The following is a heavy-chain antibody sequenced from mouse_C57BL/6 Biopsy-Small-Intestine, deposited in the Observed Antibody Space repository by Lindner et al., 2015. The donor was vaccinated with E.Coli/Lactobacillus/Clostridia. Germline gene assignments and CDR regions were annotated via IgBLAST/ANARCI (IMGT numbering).Heavy chain of an antibody. CDR3: AREGTYHGNYEAMDY. V-gene: IGHV1-81*01. J-gene: IGHJ4*01. D-gene: IGHD2-10*01. Sequence: VQLQESGAELARPGASVKLSCKASGYTFTSYGISWVKQRTGQGLEWIGEIYPRSGNTYYNEKFKGKATLTADKSSSTAYMELRSLTSEDSAVYFCAREGTYHGNYEAMDYWGQGTSVTVSS. CDR1: GYTFTSYG. CDR2: IYPRSGNT.